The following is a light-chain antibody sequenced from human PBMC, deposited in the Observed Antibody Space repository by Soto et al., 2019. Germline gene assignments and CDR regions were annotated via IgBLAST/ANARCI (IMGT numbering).Light chain of an antibody. V-gene: IGKV3-15*01. CDR2: GAS. CDR3: QQYHNWPPQYT. Sequence: EIVMTQSPASLSVSPGDGATLSCRASQSVASNVAWYQPKPGQGPRLLIHGASTKAAGVPARLSGNGSGTDFTLTISSLQSEDFAVYYCQQYHNWPPQYTFGQGTKLQIK. CDR1: QSVASN. J-gene: IGKJ2*01.